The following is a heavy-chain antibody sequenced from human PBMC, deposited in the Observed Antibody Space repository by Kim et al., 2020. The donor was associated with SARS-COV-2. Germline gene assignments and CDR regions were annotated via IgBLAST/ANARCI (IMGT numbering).Heavy chain of an antibody. D-gene: IGHD4-4*01. CDR2: ISGSGGST. CDR3: AKNPGYSNRYLYYFDY. CDR1: GFTFSSYA. Sequence: GGSLRLSCAASGFTFSSYAMSWVRQAPGKGLEWVSAISGSGGSTYYADSVKGRFTISRDNSKNTLYLQMNSLRAEDTAVYYCAKNPGYSNRYLYYFDYWGQGTLGTVSP. J-gene: IGHJ4*02. V-gene: IGHV3-23*01.